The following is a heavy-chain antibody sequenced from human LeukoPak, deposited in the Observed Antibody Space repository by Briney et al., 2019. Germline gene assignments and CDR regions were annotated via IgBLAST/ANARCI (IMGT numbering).Heavy chain of an antibody. CDR2: ISGYNGHT. D-gene: IGHD3-22*01. CDR1: GYTFTRYG. CDR3: ARGSPPRRNYDSRGYYSYYFDY. J-gene: IGHJ4*02. Sequence: ASVKVSCKASGYTFTRYGISWVRQAPGQGLEWMGWISGYNGHTKYAQKLQGRVTMTTDTSTSTVYMELRSLRSDDTAVYYCARGSPPRRNYDSRGYYSYYFDYWGQGTLVTVSS. V-gene: IGHV1-18*01.